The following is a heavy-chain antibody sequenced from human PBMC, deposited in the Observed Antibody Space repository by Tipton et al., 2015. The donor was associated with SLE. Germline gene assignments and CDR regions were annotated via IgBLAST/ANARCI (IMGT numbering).Heavy chain of an antibody. V-gene: IGHV4-59*01. J-gene: IGHJ2*01. CDR1: GGSISTYY. CDR2: IYYSGST. CDR3: ARAWSYSTGWYYDL. Sequence: TLSLTCTVSGGSISTYYWSWIRQPPGKGLEWIGYIYYSGSTNYNPSLKSRVTISLDTSKSQFSLKLSSVTAADTAVYYCARAWSYSTGWYYDLWGRGTLVTVSS. D-gene: IGHD6-19*01.